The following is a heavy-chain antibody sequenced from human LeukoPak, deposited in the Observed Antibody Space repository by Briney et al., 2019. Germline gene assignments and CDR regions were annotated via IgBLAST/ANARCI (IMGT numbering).Heavy chain of an antibody. D-gene: IGHD1-26*01. V-gene: IGHV3-66*01. J-gene: IGHJ4*02. CDR1: GFTVSGNY. Sequence: GGSLRLSCAASGFTVSGNYMTWVRQAPGKGLEWLSVIYSGGDTYYADSVKGRFTISRDNSKNTLYLQMNSLRAEDTAVYYCARRSGEGYFDCWGQGTLVTVSS. CDR2: IYSGGDT. CDR3: ARRSGEGYFDC.